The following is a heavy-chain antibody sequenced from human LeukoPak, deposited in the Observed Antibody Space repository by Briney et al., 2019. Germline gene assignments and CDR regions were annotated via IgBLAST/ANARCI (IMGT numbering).Heavy chain of an antibody. Sequence: SETLSLTCTVSGGFINSYYWSWIRQPPGKRLEWIGCIHYGGSTKYNPSLESRVTISLDASKNQFSLKVSSVTAADTAVYYCASGFYDNSGYSNWFDPWGQGTLVTVSS. J-gene: IGHJ5*02. V-gene: IGHV4-59*01. CDR3: ASGFYDNSGYSNWFDP. CDR1: GGFINSYY. D-gene: IGHD3-22*01. CDR2: IHYGGST.